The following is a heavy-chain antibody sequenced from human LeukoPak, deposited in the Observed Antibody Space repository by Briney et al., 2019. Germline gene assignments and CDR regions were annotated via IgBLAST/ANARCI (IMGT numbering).Heavy chain of an antibody. CDR3: ARAHCSGGSCYSGDLVDY. CDR1: GFTFSRYW. J-gene: IGHJ4*02. V-gene: IGHV3-74*01. Sequence: GGSLRLSCAASGFTFSRYWMHWVRQAPGKGLVWVSRINTDGSSTTYADSVKGRFTISRDNAKNTLYLQMNSLRAEDTAVYYCARAHCSGGSCYSGDLVDYWGQGTLVTVSS. CDR2: INTDGSST. D-gene: IGHD2-15*01.